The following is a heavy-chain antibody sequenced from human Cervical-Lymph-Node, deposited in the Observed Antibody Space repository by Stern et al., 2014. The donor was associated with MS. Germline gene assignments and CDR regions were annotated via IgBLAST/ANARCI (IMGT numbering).Heavy chain of an antibody. V-gene: IGHV1-24*01. D-gene: IGHD4-17*01. CDR3: ASVNDYGAYFDL. J-gene: IGHJ4*02. CDR2: FDPEIGET. Sequence: VKLVESGAEVKKPGASVKVSCKVSGSTRSELSVHWVRQAPGKGLEWMGGFDPEIGETIYAQNFEGRVTMTEDTSTDTAYMELSSLSSEDTAVYYCASVNDYGAYFDLWGQGTLVTVSS. CDR1: GSTRSELS.